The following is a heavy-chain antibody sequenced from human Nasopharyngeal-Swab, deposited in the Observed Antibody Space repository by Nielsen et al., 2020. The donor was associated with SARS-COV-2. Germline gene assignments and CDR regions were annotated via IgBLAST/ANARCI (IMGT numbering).Heavy chain of an antibody. Sequence: GESLKISCKGSGYTFSGYWIGWVRQMPGKGLEWMGIIYPGDSDTRYSPSFQGQVTISADKSTSTAYLQWSSLKASDTAMYYCARCNNPSFGPFRFDPWGQGTLVTVSS. D-gene: IGHD2/OR15-2a*01. CDR1: GYTFSGYW. CDR2: IYPGDSDT. V-gene: IGHV5-51*01. CDR3: ARCNNPSFGPFRFDP. J-gene: IGHJ5*02.